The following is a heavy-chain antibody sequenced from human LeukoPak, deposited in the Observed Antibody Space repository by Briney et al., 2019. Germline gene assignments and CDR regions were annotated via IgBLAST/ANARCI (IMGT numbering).Heavy chain of an antibody. J-gene: IGHJ3*02. Sequence: PSGTLSLTRTVSGGSISSSSYYWGWIRQPPGKGLEWIGSSYYSGSTYYNPSLKSRVTISVDTSKNQFSLSLSSVTAADTAFYYCARSRSSGWTYTAFDIWGQGTMVTVSS. D-gene: IGHD6-19*01. CDR3: ARSRSSGWTYTAFDI. CDR1: GGSISSSSYY. CDR2: SYYSGST. V-gene: IGHV4-39*07.